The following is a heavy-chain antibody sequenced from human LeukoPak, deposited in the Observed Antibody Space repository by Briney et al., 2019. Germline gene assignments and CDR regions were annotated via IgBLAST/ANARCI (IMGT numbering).Heavy chain of an antibody. J-gene: IGHJ4*02. V-gene: IGHV4-4*07. CDR1: GGSISSYY. CDR3: ARERWAWWELSRYFDY. D-gene: IGHD1-26*01. CDR2: IYTSGST. Sequence: PSETLSLTCTVSGGSISSYYWSWIRQPAGKGLEWIGRIYTSGSTNYNPSLKSRVTISVDTSKNQFSLKLSSVTAADTAVDYCARERWAWWELSRYFDYWGQGTLVTVSS.